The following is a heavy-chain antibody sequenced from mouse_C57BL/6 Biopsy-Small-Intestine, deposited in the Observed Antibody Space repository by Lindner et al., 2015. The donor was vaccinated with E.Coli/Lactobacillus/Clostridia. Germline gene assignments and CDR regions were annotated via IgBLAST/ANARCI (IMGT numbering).Heavy chain of an antibody. Sequence: VQLQESGPVLVKPRASVKMSCKASGYTFTDYYINWVKQSHGKSLEWIGVINPYNGVTNYNQKFKGKATLTFDKSSSTAYMELNGLTSEDSAVYYCARWRDYVAMDHWGQGTSVTVSS. CDR1: GYTFTDYY. J-gene: IGHJ4*01. CDR2: INPYNGVT. V-gene: IGHV1-19*01. CDR3: ARWRDYVAMDH.